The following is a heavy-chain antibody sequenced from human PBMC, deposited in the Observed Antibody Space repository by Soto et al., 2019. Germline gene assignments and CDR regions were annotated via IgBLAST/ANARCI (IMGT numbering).Heavy chain of an antibody. D-gene: IGHD2-2*01. CDR1: GGSMISYY. CDR2: IYYAGST. V-gene: IGHV4-59*01. CDR3: ARDAHLYCSSTSCYSLYGMDV. J-gene: IGHJ6*02. Sequence: SETLSLTCTVSGGSMISYYWSWIRQPPGRGLEWIGFIYYAGSTKYNPSLNSRVTISVDTSKNQFSLKLSSVTAADTAVYYCARDAHLYCSSTSCYSLYGMDVWGQGTTVT.